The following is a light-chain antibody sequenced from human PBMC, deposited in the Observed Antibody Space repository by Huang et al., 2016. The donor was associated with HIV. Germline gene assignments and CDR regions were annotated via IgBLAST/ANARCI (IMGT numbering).Light chain of an antibody. J-gene: IGKJ4*01. CDR2: AAS. Sequence: EVVLTQSPGTLSLSPGEKATLSCRASQSLRDTYLAWYQQRPGQAPRPLIYAASSRATGIPDRFSGSGSGTDFTLTINGLEPQDFAVYFCLQYDRSPLTFGGGT. CDR1: QSLRDTY. CDR3: LQYDRSPLT. V-gene: IGKV3-20*01.